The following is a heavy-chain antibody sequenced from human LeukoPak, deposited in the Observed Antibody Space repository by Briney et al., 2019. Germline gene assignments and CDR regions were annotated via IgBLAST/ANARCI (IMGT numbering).Heavy chain of an antibody. D-gene: IGHD6-13*01. CDR1: GDSISTFY. Sequence: SETLSLTCTVFGDSISTFYWSWIRQPAGKGLEWIGHIYTSGSTNYNPSLKSRVTISVDTSKNQFSLKLSSVTAADTAVYYCARGGAAAGYAFDIWGQGTMVTVSS. V-gene: IGHV4-4*07. CDR2: IYTSGST. CDR3: ARGGAAAGYAFDI. J-gene: IGHJ3*02.